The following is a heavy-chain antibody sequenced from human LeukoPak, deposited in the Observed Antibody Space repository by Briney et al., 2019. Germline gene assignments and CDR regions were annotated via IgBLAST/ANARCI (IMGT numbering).Heavy chain of an antibody. CDR3: AGGLRLGELSPLDY. CDR1: GFTFSSYS. CDR2: ISSSSSYI. V-gene: IGHV3-21*01. Sequence: GGSLRLSCAASGFTFSSYSMNWVRQAPGKGLEWVSSISSSSSYIYYADSVKGRFTISRDNAKNSLYLQMNSLRAEDTAVYYCAGGLRLGELSPLDYWGQGTLVTVSS. J-gene: IGHJ4*02. D-gene: IGHD3-16*02.